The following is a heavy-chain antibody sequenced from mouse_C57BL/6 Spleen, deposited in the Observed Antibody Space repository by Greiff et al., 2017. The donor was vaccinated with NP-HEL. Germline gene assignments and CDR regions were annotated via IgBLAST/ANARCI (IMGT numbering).Heavy chain of an antibody. D-gene: IGHD1-1*01. CDR3: VRPITTGAEAWFAY. CDR1: GFSFNTYA. Sequence: DVQLVESGGGLVQPKGSLKLSCAASGFSFNTYAMNWVRQAPGKGLEWVARIRSKSNNYATYYADSVKDRFTISRDDSESMLYLQMNNLKTEDTAMYYCVRPITTGAEAWFAYWGQGTLVTVSA. J-gene: IGHJ3*01. CDR2: IRSKSNNYAT. V-gene: IGHV10-1*01.